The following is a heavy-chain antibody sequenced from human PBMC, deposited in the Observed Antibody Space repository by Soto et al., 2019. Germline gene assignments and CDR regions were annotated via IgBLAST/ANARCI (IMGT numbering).Heavy chain of an antibody. J-gene: IGHJ4*02. D-gene: IGHD5-12*01. CDR2: ITAENGNT. CDR3: ARVVLEWLPTSGFDY. Sequence: QIQLVQSGAEVKKPGASVKVSCKASGYSFTSYGITWVRQAPGQGPEWLGWITAENGNTNYAQKFQGRSTLTTDTSTNTAFMDLRGLRSDDTAVYYCARVVLEWLPTSGFDYWGQGTLVTVSS. CDR1: GYSFTSYG. V-gene: IGHV1-18*04.